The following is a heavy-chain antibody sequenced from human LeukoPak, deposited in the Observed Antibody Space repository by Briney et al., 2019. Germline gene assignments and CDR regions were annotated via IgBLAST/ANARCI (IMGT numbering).Heavy chain of an antibody. Sequence: SETLSLTCTVSGGSISSSSYYWGWIRQHPGKGLEWIGYIYYSGSTYYNPSLKSRVTISVDTSKNQFSLKLSSVTAADTAVYYCARVAFGGVIAALFDYWGQGTLVTVSS. J-gene: IGHJ4*02. V-gene: IGHV4-31*03. D-gene: IGHD3-16*02. CDR3: ARVAFGGVIAALFDY. CDR1: GGSISSSSYY. CDR2: IYYSGST.